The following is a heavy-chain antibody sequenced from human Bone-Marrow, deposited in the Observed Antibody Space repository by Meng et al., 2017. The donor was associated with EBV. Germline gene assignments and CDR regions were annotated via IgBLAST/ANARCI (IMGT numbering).Heavy chain of an antibody. CDR2: LIPMSGAP. CDR3: ASESGRGFTPDY. Sequence: VQVVQSGGEVKKPGSSVKVSCWTSGGTFNSDAVSWVRQAPGQGLEWMGGLIPMSGAPHYAQKFQGRVTITADESTSTHYMDLSNLRSDDTAMYYCASESGRGFTPDYWGQGTLVTVSS. V-gene: IGHV1-69*01. J-gene: IGHJ4*02. CDR1: GGTFNSDA. D-gene: IGHD3-10*01.